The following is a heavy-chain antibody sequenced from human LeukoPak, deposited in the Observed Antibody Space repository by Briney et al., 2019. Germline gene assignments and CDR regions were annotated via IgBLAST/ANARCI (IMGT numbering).Heavy chain of an antibody. CDR3: AELGITMIGGV. V-gene: IGHV3-48*04. J-gene: IGHJ6*04. Sequence: GGSLRLSCAASGFTFSNYGMHWVRQAPGKWLEWVSYISSSGSTIYYADSVKGRFTISRDNAKNSLYLQMNSLRAEDTAVYYCAELGITMIGGVWGKGTTVTISS. CDR1: GFTFSNYG. CDR2: ISSSGSTI. D-gene: IGHD3-10*02.